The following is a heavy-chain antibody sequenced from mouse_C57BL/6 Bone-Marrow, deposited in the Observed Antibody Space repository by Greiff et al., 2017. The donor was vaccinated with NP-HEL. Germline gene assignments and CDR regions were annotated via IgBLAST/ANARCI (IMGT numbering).Heavy chain of an antibody. J-gene: IGHJ2*01. CDR2: INPSNGGT. Sequence: QVQLQQPGTELVKPGAAVKREGKEEGENGRREGRKGGKKREGQRLERIGNINPSNGGTNYNEKFKSKATLTVDKSSSTAYMQLSSLTSEDSAVYYCARYGNYEDYWGQGTTLTVSS. V-gene: IGHV1-53*01. D-gene: IGHD2-1*01. CDR1: GENGRREG. CDR3: ARYGNYEDY.